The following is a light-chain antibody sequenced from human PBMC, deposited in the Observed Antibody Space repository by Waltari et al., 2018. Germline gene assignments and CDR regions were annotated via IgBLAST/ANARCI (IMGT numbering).Light chain of an antibody. CDR2: EVS. Sequence: QSALTPPASVSGSPGQSITLSCTGTSSDVGSNNLVSWYQQHPGKAPKLMIYEVSKRPSGVSNRFSGSKSGNTASLTISGLQAEDEADYYCCSYAGSTTYVFGTGTKVTVL. J-gene: IGLJ1*01. V-gene: IGLV2-23*02. CDR3: CSYAGSTTYV. CDR1: SSDVGSNNL.